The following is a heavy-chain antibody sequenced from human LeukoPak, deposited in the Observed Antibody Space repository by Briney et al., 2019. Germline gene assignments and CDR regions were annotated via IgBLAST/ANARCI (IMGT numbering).Heavy chain of an antibody. CDR2: IWYDGSNK. J-gene: IGHJ4*02. CDR3: ARGLFNYDNSGLNY. CDR1: GFTFSSYG. V-gene: IGHV3-33*08. D-gene: IGHD3-22*01. Sequence: GGSLRLSCAASGFTFSSYGMYWGRQAPGKGLEWVTNIWYDGSNKYYADSIKGRFTTSRDNSKNTLYLQMNSLRAEDTAVYYCARGLFNYDNSGLNYWGQGTLVTVSS.